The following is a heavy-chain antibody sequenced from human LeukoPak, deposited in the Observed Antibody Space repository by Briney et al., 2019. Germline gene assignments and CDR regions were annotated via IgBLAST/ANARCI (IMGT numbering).Heavy chain of an antibody. Sequence: GGSLRLSCAASGFTFRSYWMSWFRQAPGKGLEWVANIKRDGSAIYYVDSVKGRFTISRDNAKNSLYLQMTSLTAEDTGVYYCATSADSPGNSWGQGTLITVSS. D-gene: IGHD4-11*01. CDR3: ATSADSPGNS. J-gene: IGHJ4*02. V-gene: IGHV3-7*01. CDR1: GFTFRSYW. CDR2: IKRDGSAI.